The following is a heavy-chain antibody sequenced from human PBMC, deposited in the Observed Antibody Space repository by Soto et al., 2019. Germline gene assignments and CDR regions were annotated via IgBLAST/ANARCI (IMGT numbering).Heavy chain of an antibody. CDR1: GFTFGDYA. Sequence: GGSLRLSCTASGFTFGDYAMSWFRQAPGKGLEWVGFIRSKAYGGTTEYAASVKGRFTISRDDSKSIAYLQMNSLKTEDTAVYYCTRHRIRLSPDVDYWGQGILVTL. V-gene: IGHV3-49*03. CDR2: IRSKAYGGTT. D-gene: IGHD5-18*01. CDR3: TRHRIRLSPDVDY. J-gene: IGHJ4*02.